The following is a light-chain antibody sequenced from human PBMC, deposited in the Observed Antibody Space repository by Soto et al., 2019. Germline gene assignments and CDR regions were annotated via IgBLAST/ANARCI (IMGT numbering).Light chain of an antibody. CDR2: DVS. CDR3: QQYGSSPT. Sequence: EIVLTQSPGTLSLSPGERATLSCRSSQSVSSNYLAWYQQKPDQAPRLVIYDVSGRATGIPDRFSGSGSGTDFPLPISRLEPEDFAVYYCQQYGSSPTFGQGTKVEIK. V-gene: IGKV3-20*01. J-gene: IGKJ1*01. CDR1: QSVSSNY.